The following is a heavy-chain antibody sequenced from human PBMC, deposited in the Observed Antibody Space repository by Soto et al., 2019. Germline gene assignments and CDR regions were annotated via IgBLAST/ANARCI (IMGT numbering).Heavy chain of an antibody. Sequence: GGSLRLSCAASGFTFSSYGMHWVRQAPGKGLEGVAVIWYDGSNKYYADSVKGRFTISRDNSKNTLYLQMNSLRAEDTAVYYCSIYLGWAKVSGWFDSCRQGNLVTVSS. CDR3: SIYLGWAKVSGWFDS. V-gene: IGHV3-33*01. CDR1: GFTFSSYG. CDR2: IWYDGSNK. D-gene: IGHD3-9*01. J-gene: IGHJ5*01.